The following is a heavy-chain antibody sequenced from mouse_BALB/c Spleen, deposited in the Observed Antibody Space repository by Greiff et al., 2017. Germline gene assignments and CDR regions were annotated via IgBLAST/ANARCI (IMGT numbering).Heavy chain of an antibody. CDR1: GYSITSGYY. CDR3: ARDRQLGFPFAY. J-gene: IGHJ3*01. CDR2: ISYDGSN. V-gene: IGHV3-6*02. Sequence: EVQLQESGPGLVKPSQSLSLTCSVTGYSITSGYYWNWIRQFPGNKLEWMGYISYDGSNNYNPSLKNRISITRDTSKNQFFLKLNSVTTEDTATYYCARDRQLGFPFAYWGQGTLVTVSA. D-gene: IGHD3-2*01.